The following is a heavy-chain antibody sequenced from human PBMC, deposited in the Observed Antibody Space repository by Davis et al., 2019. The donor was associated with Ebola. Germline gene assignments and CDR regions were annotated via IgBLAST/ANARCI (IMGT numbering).Heavy chain of an antibody. Sequence: PGGSLRLSCAASGFTFSSYGIHWVRQAPGKGLEWVGRIKSKTDGGTTDYAAPVQGRFTIPRDDSRNKLYLRINSLKTEDTAVYYCIRHSGSQWFWGQGTLVTVSS. J-gene: IGHJ4*02. V-gene: IGHV3-15*01. CDR2: IKSKTDGGTT. CDR1: GFTFSSYG. D-gene: IGHD1-26*01. CDR3: IRHSGSQWF.